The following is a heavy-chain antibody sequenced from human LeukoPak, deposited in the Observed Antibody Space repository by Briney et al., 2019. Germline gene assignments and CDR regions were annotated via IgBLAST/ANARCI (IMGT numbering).Heavy chain of an antibody. CDR3: ARDTDYYDSSGAFDY. Sequence: GGSLRLSCAASGFTFSSYWMSWVRQAPGKGLEWVANIKQDGSEKYYVDSVKGRFTIPRDNAKNSLYLQMNSLRAEDTAVYYCARDTDYYDSSGAFDYWGQGTLVTVSS. CDR1: GFTFSSYW. J-gene: IGHJ4*02. V-gene: IGHV3-7*01. D-gene: IGHD3-22*01. CDR2: IKQDGSEK.